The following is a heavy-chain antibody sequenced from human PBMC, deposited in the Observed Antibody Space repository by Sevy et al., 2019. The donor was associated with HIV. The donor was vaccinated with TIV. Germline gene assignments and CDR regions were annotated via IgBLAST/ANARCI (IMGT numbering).Heavy chain of an antibody. CDR3: ATAREYYEDNSGYFDY. CDR2: INPNSGGT. J-gene: IGHJ4*02. Sequence: ASVKVSCKASGYTFTGYYMHWVRQAPGQGLEWMGRINPNSGGTNYAQKFQGRVTMTRDTSISTAYMELSRLRSDDTAVYYCATAREYYEDNSGYFDYWGPGTLVTVSS. CDR1: GYTFTGYY. V-gene: IGHV1-2*06. D-gene: IGHD3-22*01.